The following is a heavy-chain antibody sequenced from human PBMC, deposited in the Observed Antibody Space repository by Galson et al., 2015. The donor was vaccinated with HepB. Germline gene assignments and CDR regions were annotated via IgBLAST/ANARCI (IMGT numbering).Heavy chain of an antibody. CDR2: ISTSSSYI. CDR3: ARDLRPDGTYYFDQ. D-gene: IGHD1-26*01. CDR1: GFSSSNFN. V-gene: IGHV3-21*01. J-gene: IGHJ4*02. Sequence: SLRLSCAASGFSSSNFNMNWVRQAPGKGLEWVSSISTSSSYIYYADSVKGRFAVSRDNSKNTLYLQMNSLRAEDTAVYYCARDLRPDGTYYFDQWGQGTLVTVSS.